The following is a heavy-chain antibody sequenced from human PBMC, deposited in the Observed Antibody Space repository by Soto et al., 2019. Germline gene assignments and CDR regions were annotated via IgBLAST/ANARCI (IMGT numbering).Heavy chain of an antibody. CDR2: INHSGST. Sequence: QVQLQQWGAGLLKPSETLSLTCAVYGGSFSGYYWSWIRQPPGKGLEWIGEINHSGSTNYNPSLKSRVTISVDTSKNQFSLKLSSVTAADTAVYYCARGLGKYCSGGSCYSSDYWGQGTLVTVSS. CDR3: ARGLGKYCSGGSCYSSDY. J-gene: IGHJ4*02. V-gene: IGHV4-34*01. D-gene: IGHD2-15*01. CDR1: GGSFSGYY.